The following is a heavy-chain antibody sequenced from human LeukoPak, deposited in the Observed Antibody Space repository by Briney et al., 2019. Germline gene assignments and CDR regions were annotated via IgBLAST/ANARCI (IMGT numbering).Heavy chain of an antibody. Sequence: PGGSLRLSCEASGFLFTRYWMSWVRQAPGKGPEWVAHIKENGNEQYYADSVKGRFTICRDNVKQSLCLQMNNLRVEDTAVYYCARGSCGYSYGYCLSDYFDYWGQGTLVTVSS. CDR3: ARGSCGYSYGYCLSDYFDY. D-gene: IGHD5-18*01. CDR2: IKENGNEQ. J-gene: IGHJ4*02. CDR1: GFLFTRYW. V-gene: IGHV3-7*01.